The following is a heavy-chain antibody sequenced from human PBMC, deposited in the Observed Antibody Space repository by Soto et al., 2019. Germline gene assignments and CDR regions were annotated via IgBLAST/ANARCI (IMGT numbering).Heavy chain of an antibody. Sequence: PSETLSLTCTVSGGSISSSSYYWGWIRQPPGKGLVWIGSIYYSGSTYYNPSLKSRVTISVDTSKNQFSLKLSSVTAADTAVYFCARHYDILTGYYWALFDPWGQGTLVTVSS. CDR1: GGSISSSSYY. V-gene: IGHV4-39*01. J-gene: IGHJ5*02. D-gene: IGHD3-9*01. CDR3: ARHYDILTGYYWALFDP. CDR2: IYYSGST.